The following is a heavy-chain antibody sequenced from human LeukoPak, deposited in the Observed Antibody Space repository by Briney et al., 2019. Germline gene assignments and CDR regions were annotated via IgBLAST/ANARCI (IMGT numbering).Heavy chain of an antibody. V-gene: IGHV4-34*01. D-gene: IGHD2-2*01. CDR1: GGSFSGYY. CDR3: ARYCSSANCRGQNRDWFDP. CDR2: INHSGST. J-gene: IGHJ5*02. Sequence: SETLSLTCAVYGGSFSGYYWSWIRQPPGKGLEWIGEINHSGSTNYNPSLKSRVTISIDKSKNQFSLKLSSVTAADTAVYYCARYCSSANCRGQNRDWFDPWGQGTLVTVSS.